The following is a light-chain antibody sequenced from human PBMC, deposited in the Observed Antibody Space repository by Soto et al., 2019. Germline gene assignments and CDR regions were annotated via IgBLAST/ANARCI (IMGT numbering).Light chain of an antibody. CDR1: QGISNW. J-gene: IGKJ1*01. CDR2: AAS. CDR3: QHYNSYSEA. Sequence: DIQMTQSPSSVSASVGDRVTITCRASQGISNWLAWYQQKPGKAPKLLIYAASSLQSGVSSRFSGSGPVTEFTLTISSLQPDDFATYYCQHYNSYSEAFGHGTKVELK. V-gene: IGKV1D-16*01.